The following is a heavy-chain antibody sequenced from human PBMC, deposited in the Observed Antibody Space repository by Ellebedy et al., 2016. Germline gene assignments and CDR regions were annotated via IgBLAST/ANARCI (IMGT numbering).Heavy chain of an antibody. Sequence: SETLSLXXAVYGGSFSGYYWSWIRQPPGKGLEWIGEINHSGSTNYNPSLKSRVTISVDTSKNQFSLKLSSVTAADTAVYYCAREGYNLNNFDYWGQGTLVTVSS. V-gene: IGHV4-34*01. D-gene: IGHD1-20*01. CDR1: GGSFSGYY. CDR2: INHSGST. CDR3: AREGYNLNNFDY. J-gene: IGHJ4*02.